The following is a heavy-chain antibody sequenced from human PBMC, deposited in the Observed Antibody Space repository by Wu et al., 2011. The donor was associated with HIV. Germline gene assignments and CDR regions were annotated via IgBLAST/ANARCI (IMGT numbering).Heavy chain of an antibody. V-gene: IGHV1-46*01. CDR1: IYTFTSYY. CDR2: IYPSGVST. CDR3: ARARLSRYFDRGGIDY. Sequence: QVQLVQSGAQVKKPGASVRVSCKASIYTFTSYYLHWVRQAPGQGLEWMGIIYPSGVSTSNAQLFQGRLTMTRDTSISTAFMELSGLTPDDTAVYYCARARLSRYFDRGGIDYWGQGTLVTVSS. J-gene: IGHJ4*02. D-gene: IGHD3-9*01.